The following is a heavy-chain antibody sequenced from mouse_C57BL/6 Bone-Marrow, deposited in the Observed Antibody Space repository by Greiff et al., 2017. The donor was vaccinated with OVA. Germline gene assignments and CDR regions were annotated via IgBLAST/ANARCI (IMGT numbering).Heavy chain of an antibody. CDR2: IYPRSGNT. CDR3: VREGYYYGSRAWLAY. Sequence: VKLQQSGAELARPGASVKLSCKASGYTFTSYGISWVKQRTGQGLEWIGEIYPRSGNTYYNEKFKGKATLTADKSSSTAYMELRSLTSEDSAVYFGVREGYYYGSRAWLAYWGQGTLVTVSA. D-gene: IGHD1-1*01. CDR1: GYTFTSYG. V-gene: IGHV1-81*01. J-gene: IGHJ3*01.